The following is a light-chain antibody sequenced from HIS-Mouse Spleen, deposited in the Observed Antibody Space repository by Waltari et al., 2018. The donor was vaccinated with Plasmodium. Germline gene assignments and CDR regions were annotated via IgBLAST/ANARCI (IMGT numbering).Light chain of an antibody. CDR3: QQYNNWPPLT. CDR1: QSVSSN. J-gene: IGKJ4*01. V-gene: IGKV3-15*01. CDR2: GAS. Sequence: EIVMTQYPATLSVSPGERATLSCRASQSVSSNLAWYQQQPGQAPRLLIYGASTRATGIPARFSGSGSGTEFTLTISSMQSEDFAVYYCQQYNNWPPLTFGGGTKVEIK.